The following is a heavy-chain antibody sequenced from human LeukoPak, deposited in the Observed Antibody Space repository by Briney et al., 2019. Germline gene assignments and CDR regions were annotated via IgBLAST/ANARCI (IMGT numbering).Heavy chain of an antibody. CDR1: GFTFSPYR. CDR3: AREQGKAFDY. J-gene: IGHJ4*02. CDR2: ISTSSGYI. V-gene: IGHV3-21*01. Sequence: GGSLRFSCAASGFTFSPYRMNWVRQAPGKGLEWVSSISTSSGYIYYADSLQGRFTISRDNAKNSLYLQMNSLRTEDTAVYYCAREQGKAFDYWGPGTLVTVSS.